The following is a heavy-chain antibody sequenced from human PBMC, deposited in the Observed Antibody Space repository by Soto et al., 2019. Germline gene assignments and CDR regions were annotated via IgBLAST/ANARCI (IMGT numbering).Heavy chain of an antibody. CDR2: IYPGDSDM. D-gene: IGHD3-3*01. CDR1: GYSFTNYW. J-gene: IGHJ4*02. V-gene: IGHV5-51*01. CDR3: ARLPREFWSGYDY. Sequence: GESLKISCEGVGYSFTNYWIAWVRQMPGKGPEWMGTIYPGDSDMRYSPSFRGQVTMSVDKSINTAYLQWGSLTASDTAKYYCARLPREFWSGYDYLGQVTLITVSS.